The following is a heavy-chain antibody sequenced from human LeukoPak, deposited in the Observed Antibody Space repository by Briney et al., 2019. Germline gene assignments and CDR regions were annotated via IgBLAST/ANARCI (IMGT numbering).Heavy chain of an antibody. J-gene: IGHJ4*02. V-gene: IGHV3-7*01. Sequence: GGSLRLSCAASGFTFSSYWMSWVRQVPGKGLEWVANIKQDGSEKYYVDSVKGRFTISRDNAKNSLYLQMNSLRAEDTAVYYCAREGILTGYYTYFDYWGQGTLVTVSS. CDR2: IKQDGSEK. D-gene: IGHD3-9*01. CDR3: AREGILTGYYTYFDY. CDR1: GFTFSSYW.